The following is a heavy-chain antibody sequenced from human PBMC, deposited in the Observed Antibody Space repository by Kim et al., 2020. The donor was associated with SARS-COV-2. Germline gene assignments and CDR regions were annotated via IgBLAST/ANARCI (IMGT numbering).Heavy chain of an antibody. V-gene: IGHV3-33*06. CDR3: AKELYGSGYPYYGMDV. D-gene: IGHD3-10*01. CDR1: GFTFSSYG. CDR2: IWYDGSNK. Sequence: GGSLRLSCAASGFTFSSYGMHWVRQAPGKGLEWVAVIWYDGSNKYYADSVKGRFTISRDNSKNTLYLQMNSLRAEDTAVYYCAKELYGSGYPYYGMDVWGQGTTVTVSS. J-gene: IGHJ6*02.